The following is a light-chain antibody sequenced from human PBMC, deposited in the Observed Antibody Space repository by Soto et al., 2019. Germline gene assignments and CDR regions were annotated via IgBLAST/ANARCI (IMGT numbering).Light chain of an antibody. CDR3: QQYGSSIT. Sequence: EIVLTQSPGTLSFSPGERATLSCRASHSVSSSYLAWYQQKPGQAPRLLIYGASSRATGIPDRFSGSGSGTDFTLTISRLEPEDFAVYYCQQYGSSITFGQGTRLEIK. CDR1: HSVSSSY. J-gene: IGKJ5*01. V-gene: IGKV3-20*01. CDR2: GAS.